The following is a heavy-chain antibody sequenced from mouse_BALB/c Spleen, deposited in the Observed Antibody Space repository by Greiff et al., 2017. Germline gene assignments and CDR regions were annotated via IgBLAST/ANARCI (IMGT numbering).Heavy chain of an antibody. J-gene: IGHJ4*01. CDR1: GFTFSSFG. V-gene: IGHV5-17*02. D-gene: IGHD3-1*01. CDR3: AGQLELRGVYAMDY. Sequence: EVKLMESGGGLVQPGGSRKLSCAASGFTFSSFGMHWVRQAPEKGLEWVAYISSGSSTIYYADTVKGRFTISRDNPKNTLFLQMTSLRSEDTAMYYCAGQLELRGVYAMDYWGQGTSVTVSS. CDR2: ISSGSSTI.